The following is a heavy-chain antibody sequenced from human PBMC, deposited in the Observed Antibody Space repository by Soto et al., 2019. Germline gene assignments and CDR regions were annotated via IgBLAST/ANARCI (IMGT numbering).Heavy chain of an antibody. V-gene: IGHV1-8*01. Sequence: QVHLVQSGAEVKKPGASVKVSCKPSGYTFADYDINWVRQATGQGPEWMGWMNPNSGDAGYAQKFQGRVTMTRNTSISTAYMEMSSLRSEETAVYYCVRIRYSGHDYRGYFDSWGQGTLLTVSS. J-gene: IGHJ4*02. CDR3: VRIRYSGHDYRGYFDS. CDR2: MNPNSGDA. CDR1: GYTFADYD. D-gene: IGHD5-12*01.